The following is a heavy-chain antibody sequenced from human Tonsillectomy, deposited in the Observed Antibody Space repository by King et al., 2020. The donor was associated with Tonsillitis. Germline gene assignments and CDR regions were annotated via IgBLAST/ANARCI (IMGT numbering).Heavy chain of an antibody. D-gene: IGHD3-22*01. CDR1: GGSFSGYY. J-gene: IGHJ4*02. Sequence: VQLQQWGAGLLKPSETLSLTCIVYGGSFSGYYWSWIRQSPGKGLEWIGEINHSGSTNYNPALKSRVTVSGDTSKNQFSLNLNSVNAADTAVYYCARGPTLYDISGSYYGFDFWGQGTLVTVSS. CDR2: INHSGST. CDR3: ARGPTLYDISGSYYGFDF. V-gene: IGHV4-34*01.